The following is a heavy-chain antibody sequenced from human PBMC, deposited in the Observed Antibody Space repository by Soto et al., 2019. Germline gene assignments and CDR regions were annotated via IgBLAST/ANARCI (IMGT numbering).Heavy chain of an antibody. V-gene: IGHV1-69*06. CDR3: ARDGLDYYDSSGYWVY. Sequence: ASVKVSCKDSGGTFSSYAISWVRQAPGQGLEWMGGIIPIFGTANYAQKFQGRVTITADKSTSTAYMELSSLRSEDTAVYYCARDGLDYYDSSGYWVYWGQGTLVTVSS. CDR1: GGTFSSYA. J-gene: IGHJ4*02. CDR2: IIPIFGTA. D-gene: IGHD3-22*01.